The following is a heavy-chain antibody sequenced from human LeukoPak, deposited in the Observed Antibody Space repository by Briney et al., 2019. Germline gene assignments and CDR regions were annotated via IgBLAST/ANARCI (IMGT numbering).Heavy chain of an antibody. J-gene: IGHJ4*02. CDR2: ISGSGGST. CDR1: GFTFSSYW. CDR3: AKAGAPSIGELLYLDYFDY. V-gene: IGHV3-23*01. Sequence: PGGSLRLSCAASGFTFSSYWMAWVRQAPGKGLEWVSAISGSGGSTYYADSVKGRFTISRDNSKNTLYLQMNSLRAEDTAVYYCAKAGAPSIGELLYLDYFDYWGQGNLVTVSS. D-gene: IGHD3-10*01.